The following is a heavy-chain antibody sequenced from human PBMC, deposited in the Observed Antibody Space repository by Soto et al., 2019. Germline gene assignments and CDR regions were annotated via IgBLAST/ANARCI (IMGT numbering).Heavy chain of an antibody. V-gene: IGHV3-30-3*02. CDR3: TKDQDKTGFPSYFDP. J-gene: IGHJ5*02. CDR2: ISYDGNDK. D-gene: IGHD1-26*01. CDR1: GFSFRSFA. Sequence: PGGSLRLSCAASGFSFRSFAIHWVRQAPGKGLEWVAVISYDGNDKNYAGSVKGRFTISRDNSKNMLYLEMNTLRAEDTAIYYCTKDQDKTGFPSYFDPWGQGTLVTVSS.